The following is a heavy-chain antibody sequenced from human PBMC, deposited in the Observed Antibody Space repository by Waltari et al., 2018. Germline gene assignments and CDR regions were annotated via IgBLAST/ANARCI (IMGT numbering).Heavy chain of an antibody. CDR1: GGSFSGYY. Sequence: QVQLQQWGAGLLKPSETLSLTCAVYGGSFSGYYWSWIRQPPGKGLEWIGEINNSGSTNYNPSLKSRVTISVDTSKNQFSLKLSSVTAADTAVYYCARGPKITFYGDYHFDYWGQGTLVTVSS. V-gene: IGHV4-34*01. J-gene: IGHJ4*02. D-gene: IGHD4-17*01. CDR2: INNSGST. CDR3: ARGPKITFYGDYHFDY.